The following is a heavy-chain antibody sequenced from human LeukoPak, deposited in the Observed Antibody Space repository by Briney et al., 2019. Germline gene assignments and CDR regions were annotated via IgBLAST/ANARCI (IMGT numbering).Heavy chain of an antibody. CDR1: GYTFTSYG. D-gene: IGHD2-21*02. V-gene: IGHV1-18*01. CDR3: ARVAGDPASHDAFDI. Sequence: ASVKVSCKASGYTFTSYGMSWVRQAPGQGLEGMGWISAYNGNTNYAQKLEGRVTITTDTSTSTVYMEVRSLRSEDTAVYYCARVAGDPASHDAFDIWGQGTMVTVSS. J-gene: IGHJ3*02. CDR2: ISAYNGNT.